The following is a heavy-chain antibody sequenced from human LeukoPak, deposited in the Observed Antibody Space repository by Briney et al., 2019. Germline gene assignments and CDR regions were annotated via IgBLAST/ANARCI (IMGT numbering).Heavy chain of an antibody. J-gene: IGHJ6*02. CDR3: ARANPRKYCSGGSCSKVYYYYYGMDV. CDR2: INHSGST. CDR1: GGSFSGYY. V-gene: IGHV4-34*01. Sequence: SGTLSPTCAVYGGSFSGYYWSWIRQPPSPRLEWIGEINHSGSTNYNPSLKSPVTISVDTSKNQFSLKLSSVTAADTAVYYCARANPRKYCSGGSCSKVYYYYYGMDVWGQGTTVTVSS. D-gene: IGHD2-15*01.